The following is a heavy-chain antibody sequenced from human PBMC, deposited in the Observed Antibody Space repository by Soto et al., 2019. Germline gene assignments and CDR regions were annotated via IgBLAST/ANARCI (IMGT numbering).Heavy chain of an antibody. CDR1: GYSFTSYW. CDR2: TDPSDSYT. V-gene: IGHV5-10-1*01. J-gene: IGHJ3*02. CDR3: ARLWPPMIVGGTGAFDI. D-gene: IGHD3-22*01. Sequence: GESLKISCKGSGYSFTSYWINWVRQMPGKGLEWMGRTDPSDSYTNYSPSFQGHVTISADKSISTAYLQWSSLKASDTAMYYCARLWPPMIVGGTGAFDIWGQGTMVTVSS.